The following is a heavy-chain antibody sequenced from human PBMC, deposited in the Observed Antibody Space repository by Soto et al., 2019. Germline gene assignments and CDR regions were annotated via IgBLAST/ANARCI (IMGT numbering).Heavy chain of an antibody. CDR1: GFTFSSYG. CDR3: ARGYGAYDYIGGSYRPWGIDY. D-gene: IGHD3-16*02. CDR2: IWYDGSNK. V-gene: IGHV3-33*01. J-gene: IGHJ4*02. Sequence: QVQLVESGGGVVQPGRSLRLSCAASGFTFSSYGMHWVRQAPGKGLEWVAVIWYDGSNKYYADSVKGRFTISRDNSKNTLYLQMNSMRAEDTAVYYCARGYGAYDYIGGSYRPWGIDYWGQGTLVTVSS.